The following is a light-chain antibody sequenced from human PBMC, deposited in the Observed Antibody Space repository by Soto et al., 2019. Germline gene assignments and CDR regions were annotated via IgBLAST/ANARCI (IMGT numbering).Light chain of an antibody. CDR2: GAS. V-gene: IGKV1D-12*01. CDR3: QQDYSFPIT. Sequence: DIQLSPSPSSVAASVGHIVTIICQASQDIAGYLAWYQHKPGRNPEILIHGASHLQSGVPARFSGSGSGTDFTLSINSLQSEDFATYYCQQDYSFPITFGQGTRVEIK. CDR1: QDIAGY. J-gene: IGKJ5*01.